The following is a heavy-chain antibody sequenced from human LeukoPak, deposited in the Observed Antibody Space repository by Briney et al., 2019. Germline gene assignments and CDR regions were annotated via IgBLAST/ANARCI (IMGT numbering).Heavy chain of an antibody. V-gene: IGHV3-72*01. D-gene: IGHD1-14*01. Sequence: PGGSLRLSCVASGFTFSEHNIDWVRQAPGQGREWSGRCRNKANSHTTEFAASVRGRFTNSRGDSQNSVYLQLNSLKTEETAVYYCARVTQEGGYYGMDVWGQGTTVTVSS. J-gene: IGHJ6*02. CDR2: CRNKANSHTT. CDR1: GFTFSEHN. CDR3: ARVTQEGGYYGMDV.